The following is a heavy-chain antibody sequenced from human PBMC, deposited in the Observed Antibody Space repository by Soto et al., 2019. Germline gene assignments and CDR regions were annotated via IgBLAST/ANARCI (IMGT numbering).Heavy chain of an antibody. CDR1: GFTVSSNY. V-gene: IGHV3-66*01. D-gene: IGHD3-22*01. J-gene: IGHJ4*02. CDR2: IYSGGST. Sequence: EVQLVESGGGLVQPGGSLRLSCAASGFTVSSNYMSWVRQAPGKGLEWVSVIYSGGSTYYADSVKGRFTISRDNSKNTLYLQMNSLRAEDTAVYYCARDRSDYDSSGYYDDYWGQGTLVTVSS. CDR3: ARDRSDYDSSGYYDDY.